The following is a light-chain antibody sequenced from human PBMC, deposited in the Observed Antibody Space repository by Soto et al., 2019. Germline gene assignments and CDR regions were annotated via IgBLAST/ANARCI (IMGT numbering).Light chain of an antibody. V-gene: IGKV3-20*01. CDR2: GAS. J-gene: IGKJ1*01. Sequence: TKSPSSLSASVGGRVTITCRASQGIRNDLAWYQHKPGQAPSLLIYGASSRATGVPDRFSGSGSETDFTLNISRLEPEDFAVYYCQQYGTFPRTFGQGTKVEIK. CDR3: QQYGTFPRT. CDR1: QGIRND.